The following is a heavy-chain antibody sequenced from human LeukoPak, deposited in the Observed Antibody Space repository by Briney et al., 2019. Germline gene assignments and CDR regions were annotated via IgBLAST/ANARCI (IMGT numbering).Heavy chain of an antibody. Sequence: ASVTVSFKSSGYTFTSYDINWVRQATGQGVEWVGWMNPKRGNTGYAQKFQGRVTMTRNTSISTAYMELSSLRSEDTAVYYCARFPAADDYGDYGAYYYYGMDVWGQGTTVTVSS. D-gene: IGHD4-17*01. J-gene: IGHJ6*02. CDR3: ARFPAADDYGDYGAYYYYGMDV. CDR2: MNPKRGNT. V-gene: IGHV1-8*01. CDR1: GYTFTSYD.